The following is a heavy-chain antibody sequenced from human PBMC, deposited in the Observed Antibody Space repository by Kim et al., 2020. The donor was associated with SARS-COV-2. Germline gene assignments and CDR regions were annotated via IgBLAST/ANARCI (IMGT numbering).Heavy chain of an antibody. CDR3: ARDSNHMVRGVIITFDWFDP. CDR2: IYTSGST. J-gene: IGHJ5*02. CDR1: GGSISSGSYY. V-gene: IGHV4-61*02. D-gene: IGHD3-10*01. Sequence: SETLSLTCTVSGGSISSGSYYWSWIRQPAGKGLEWIGRIYTSGSTNYNPSLKSRVTISVDTSKNQFSLKLSSVTAADTAVYYCARDSNHMVRGVIITFDWFDPWGQGTLVTVSS.